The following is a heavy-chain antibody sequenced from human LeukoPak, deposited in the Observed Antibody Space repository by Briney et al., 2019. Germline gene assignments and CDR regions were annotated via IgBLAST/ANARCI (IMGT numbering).Heavy chain of an antibody. Sequence: PSETLSLTCAVYGGSFSGYYWSWIRQSPGRGLEWIGEINHSGSTTYNPSLKSRVTISVDTSKTQFSLKLTSVTTADTAVYYCARLYGNFQNYYDYWGQGTLVTVSS. D-gene: IGHD1-7*01. CDR3: ARLYGNFQNYYDY. CDR1: GGSFSGYY. CDR2: INHSGST. J-gene: IGHJ4*02. V-gene: IGHV4-34*01.